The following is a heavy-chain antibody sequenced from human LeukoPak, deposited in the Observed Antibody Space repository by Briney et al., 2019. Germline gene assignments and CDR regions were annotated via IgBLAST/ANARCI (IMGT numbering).Heavy chain of an antibody. CDR2: IYYSGST. Sequence: SETLSLTCTVSGGSISSYYWSWIRQPPGKGLEWIGYIYYSGSTNYNPSLKSRVTISVDTSKNQFSLKLSSVTATDTAVYYCARLSGYNWNPPDYWGQGTLVTVSS. D-gene: IGHD1-20*01. CDR3: ARLSGYNWNPPDY. CDR1: GGSISSYY. V-gene: IGHV4-59*08. J-gene: IGHJ4*02.